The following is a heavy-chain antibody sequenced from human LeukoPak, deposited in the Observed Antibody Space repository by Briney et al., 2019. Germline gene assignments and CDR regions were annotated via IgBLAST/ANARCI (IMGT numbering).Heavy chain of an antibody. CDR2: ISGSGGST. D-gene: IGHD3-10*01. CDR1: GFTFSSYG. V-gene: IGHV3-23*01. J-gene: IGHJ5*02. Sequence: QAGGSLRLSCAASGFTFSSYGMSWVRQAPGKGLEWVSAISGSGGSTYYADSVKGRFTISRDNSKNTLYLQMNSLRAEDTAVYYCARAGRDTMVRGVHNWFDPWGQGTLVTVSS. CDR3: ARAGRDTMVRGVHNWFDP.